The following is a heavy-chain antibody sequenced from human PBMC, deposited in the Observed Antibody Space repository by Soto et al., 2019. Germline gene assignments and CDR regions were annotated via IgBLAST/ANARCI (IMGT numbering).Heavy chain of an antibody. Sequence: SETLSLTCTVSGGSISGHYWSWIRQPPGQGLEWVVYGDHTGGTNYNPSLKSRVTMSVDTSENQFSLRLTSVTAADTAIYYCALKSSSNLLDYWGPGTLVTVSS. CDR2: GDHTGGT. J-gene: IGHJ4*02. D-gene: IGHD2-2*01. CDR1: GGSISGHY. V-gene: IGHV4-59*11. CDR3: ALKSSSNLLDY.